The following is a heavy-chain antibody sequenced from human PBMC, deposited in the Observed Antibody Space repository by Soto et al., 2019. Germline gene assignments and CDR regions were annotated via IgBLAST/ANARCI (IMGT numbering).Heavy chain of an antibody. D-gene: IGHD3-9*01. CDR3: ARDADILTGSDAFDI. CDR2: ICICSSYT. V-gene: IGHV3-11*05. J-gene: IGHJ3*02. CDR1: GFTFSDYY. Sequence: PGGSLRLSCAASGFTFSDYYMSWIRQAPGKGLEWVSYICICSSYTNYADSVKGRFTISRDNAKNSLYLQMNSLRAEDTAVYYCARDADILTGSDAFDIWGQGTMVTVSS.